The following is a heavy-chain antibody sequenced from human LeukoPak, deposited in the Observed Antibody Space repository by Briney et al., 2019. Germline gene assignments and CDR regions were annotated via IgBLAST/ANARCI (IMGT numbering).Heavy chain of an antibody. V-gene: IGHV1-18*01. J-gene: IGHJ6*03. CDR3: ARRRIPLHYTLYYYYYMDV. CDR2: ISAYNGNT. D-gene: IGHD2-2*02. CDR1: GYTLTELS. Sequence: GASVKVSCKVSGYTLTELSMHWVRQAPGKGLEWMGWISAYNGNTNYAQKLQGRVTMTTDTSTSTAYMELRSLRSDDTAVYYCARRRIPLHYTLYYYYYMDVWGKGTTVTVSS.